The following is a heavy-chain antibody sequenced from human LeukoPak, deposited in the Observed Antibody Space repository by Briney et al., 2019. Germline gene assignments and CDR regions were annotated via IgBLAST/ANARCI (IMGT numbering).Heavy chain of an antibody. J-gene: IGHJ3*02. CDR1: GFTFSSFG. Sequence: GGSLRLSCAASGFTFSSFGMHWVRQAPGKGLEWVAVIWYDGSNKNYADSVKGRFTISRDNAKNSLSLQMNSLRADDAAVYYCARASSKQLAGYLPDGFDIWGQGTMVTVSS. CDR3: ARASSKQLAGYLPDGFDI. CDR2: IWYDGSNK. D-gene: IGHD3-9*01. V-gene: IGHV3-33*01.